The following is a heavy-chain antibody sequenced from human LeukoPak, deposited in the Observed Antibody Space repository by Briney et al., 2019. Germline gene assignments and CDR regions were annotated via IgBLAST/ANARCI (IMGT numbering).Heavy chain of an antibody. Sequence: GGSLRLSCAVSGFTFSNYWMSWVRQAPGKGLEWVSAISGSGGSTYYADSVKGRFTISRDNSKNTLYLQMNSLRAEDTAVYYCAKDPGSYSSSSGILDYWGQGTLVTVSS. D-gene: IGHD6-6*01. J-gene: IGHJ4*02. CDR1: GFTFSNYW. CDR2: ISGSGGST. V-gene: IGHV3-23*01. CDR3: AKDPGSYSSSSGILDY.